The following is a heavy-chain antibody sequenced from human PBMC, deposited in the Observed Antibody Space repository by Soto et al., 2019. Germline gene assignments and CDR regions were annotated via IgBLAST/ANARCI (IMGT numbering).Heavy chain of an antibody. CDR3: ARDYCSGGNCYLLFDS. V-gene: IGHV1-18*01. J-gene: IGHJ4*02. CDR2: ISAHNGNT. CDR1: GYTFNSYG. Sequence: QVQLVQSGAEVKKPGASVKVSCKASGYTFNSYGISWVRQAPGRGLEWMGWISAHNGNTNYAQKFQGRVTMTTDTSTSTVCIELRSLRSDDTAVYYCARDYCSGGNCYLLFDSWGQGTLVTVSS. D-gene: IGHD2-15*01.